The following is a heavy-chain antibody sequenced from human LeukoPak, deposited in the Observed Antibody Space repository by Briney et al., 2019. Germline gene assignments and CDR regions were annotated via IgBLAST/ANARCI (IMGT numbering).Heavy chain of an antibody. J-gene: IGHJ5*02. CDR2: VYTTGGP. D-gene: IGHD3-10*01. CDR3: ARDRGITTARGVPSWFDP. V-gene: IGHV4-61*02. CDR1: GGSINSDTYY. Sequence: SETLSLTCTVSGGSINSDTYYWTWIRQPAGKGLEWIGRVYTTGGPSYNPSLKSRVTISIDTSKNQFSLKLSSVSAADTAVYYCARDRGITTARGVPSWFDPWGQGTLVTASS.